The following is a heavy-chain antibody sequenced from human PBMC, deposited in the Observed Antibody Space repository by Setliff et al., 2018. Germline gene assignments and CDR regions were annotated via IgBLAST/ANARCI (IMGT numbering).Heavy chain of an antibody. CDR2: LYYRGST. V-gene: IGHV4-39*01. CDR3: ARHYDDFDWSGAFDI. D-gene: IGHD3-9*01. CDR1: GGSISGTNYY. J-gene: IGHJ3*02. Sequence: SETLSLTCSVSGGSISGTNYYWGWIRQPPGKGLEWIGSLYYRGSTYYNSSLQSRVTISVDTSKNQFSLKLSSVTAADTAVYYCARHYDDFDWSGAFDIWGQGTMVTVSS.